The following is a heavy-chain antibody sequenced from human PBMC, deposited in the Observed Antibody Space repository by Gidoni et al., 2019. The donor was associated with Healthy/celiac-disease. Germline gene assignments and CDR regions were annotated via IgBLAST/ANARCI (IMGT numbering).Heavy chain of an antibody. J-gene: IGHJ4*02. V-gene: IGHV3-21*01. Sequence: EVQLVESGGGLVKPGGSLILSCAASGFTFSSYSMNWVRQAPGKGLEWVSSISSSSSYIYYADSVKGRFTISRDNAKNSLYLQMNSLRAEDTAVYYWARDEKTFRRSGPDYWGQGTLVTVSS. D-gene: IGHD3-3*01. CDR3: ARDEKTFRRSGPDY. CDR2: ISSSSSYI. CDR1: GFTFSSYS.